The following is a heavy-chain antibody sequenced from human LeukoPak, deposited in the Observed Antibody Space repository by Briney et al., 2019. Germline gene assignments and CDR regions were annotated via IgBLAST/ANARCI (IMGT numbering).Heavy chain of an antibody. CDR1: DGSISSSSYY. CDR3: ARISGPGDY. CDR2: IYYSGST. D-gene: IGHD3-10*01. Sequence: PSETLSLTCTVSDGSISSSSYYWGWIRQPPGKGLEWIGSIYYSGSTYYNPSLKSRVTISVDTSKNQFSLKLSSVTAADTAVYYCARISGPGDYWGQGTLVTVSS. J-gene: IGHJ4*02. V-gene: IGHV4-39*01.